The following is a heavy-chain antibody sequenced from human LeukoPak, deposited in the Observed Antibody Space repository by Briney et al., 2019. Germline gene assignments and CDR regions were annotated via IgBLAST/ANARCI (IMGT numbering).Heavy chain of an antibody. CDR1: GGTFISYA. J-gene: IGHJ1*01. CDR3: ARSYDYGDYVTRGQH. CDR2: IIPILGIA. V-gene: IGHV1-69*04. Sequence: SVTVSCKASGGTFISYAISWVRQAPGQGLEWMGRIIPILGIANYAQKFQGRVTITADKSTSTAYMELSSLRSEDTAVYYCARSYDYGDYVTRGQHWGQGTLVTVSS. D-gene: IGHD4-17*01.